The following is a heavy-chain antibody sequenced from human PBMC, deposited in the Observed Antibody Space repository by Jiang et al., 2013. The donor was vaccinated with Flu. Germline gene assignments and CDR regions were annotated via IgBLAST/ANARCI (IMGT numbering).Heavy chain of an antibody. CDR1: GITFSSYA. CDR2: ISGSGGGT. Sequence: VQLVESGGGLIQPGGSLRLSCGASGITFSSYAMAWVRQAPGKGLEWVSSISGSGGGTYYADSVKGRFTISRDNSKDTLYLQMNSLRAEDTALYYCAKDLGSGGSGRYYFDYWGQGTLVTVSS. CDR3: AKDLGSGGSGRYYFDY. J-gene: IGHJ4*02. D-gene: IGHD3-10*01. V-gene: IGHV3-23*04.